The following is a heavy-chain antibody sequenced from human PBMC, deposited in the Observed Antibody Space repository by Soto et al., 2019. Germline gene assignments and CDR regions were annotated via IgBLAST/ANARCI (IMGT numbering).Heavy chain of an antibody. D-gene: IGHD6-13*01. CDR2: IVVGSGNT. J-gene: IGHJ3*02. V-gene: IGHV1-58*01. CDR1: GFTFTISA. CDR3: AANPGYSNSWYILGDSFDI. Sequence: SVKVSCKASGFTFTISAVQWVRQARGQRLEWIGWIVVGSGNTNNAQKFQERVTITRDMSTSTAYMELSSLRSEDTAVYYCAANPGYSNSWYILGDSFDIWG.